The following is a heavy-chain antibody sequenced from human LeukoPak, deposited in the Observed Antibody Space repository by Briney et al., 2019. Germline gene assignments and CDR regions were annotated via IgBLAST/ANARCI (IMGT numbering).Heavy chain of an antibody. V-gene: IGHV4-34*01. CDR2: INHSGST. Sequence: PGGSLRLSCAASRSTFSSYAMSWVRQPPGKGLEWIGEINHSGSTNYNPSLKSRVTISVDTSKNQFSLKLSSVTAADTAVYYCARGGRFLEWFRPRDYYYYMDVWGKGTTVTVSS. CDR1: RSTFSSYA. D-gene: IGHD3-3*01. J-gene: IGHJ6*03. CDR3: ARGGRFLEWFRPRDYYYYMDV.